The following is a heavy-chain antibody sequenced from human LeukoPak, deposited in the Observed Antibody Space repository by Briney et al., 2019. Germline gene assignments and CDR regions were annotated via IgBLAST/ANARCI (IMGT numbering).Heavy chain of an antibody. V-gene: IGHV3-33*01. CDR3: ARDLGDYYDSSGYLS. CDR1: GFTFSSYV. CDR2: IWYDGSNK. J-gene: IGHJ5*02. D-gene: IGHD3-22*01. Sequence: GGSLRLSCAASGFTFSSYVMHWVRQAPGKGLEWVAVIWYDGSNKYYADSVKGRFTISRDNSKNTLYLQMNSLRAEDTAVYYCARDLGDYYDSSGYLSWGQGTLVTVSS.